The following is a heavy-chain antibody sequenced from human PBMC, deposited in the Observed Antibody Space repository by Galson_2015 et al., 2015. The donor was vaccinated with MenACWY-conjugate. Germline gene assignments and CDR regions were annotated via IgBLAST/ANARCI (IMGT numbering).Heavy chain of an antibody. CDR1: GFTFSDYA. D-gene: IGHD1-14*01. CDR2: ISGSGDTT. J-gene: IGHJ4*01. CDR3: ARNLYDPWYYFDH. V-gene: IGHV3-23*01. Sequence: SLRLSCAASGFTFSDYAMTWVRQAPGRGLEWVSGISGSGDTTYYADPVKGRFAISRDNSKNTLSLQMNGQRAEDTGVYFCARNLYDPWYYFDHWGHGVLVTVSS.